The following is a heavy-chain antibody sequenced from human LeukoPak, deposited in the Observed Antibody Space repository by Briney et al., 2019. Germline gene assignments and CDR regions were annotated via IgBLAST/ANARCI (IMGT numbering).Heavy chain of an antibody. Sequence: ASVKVSCKASGYTFTGYYIHWVRQAPGQGLECVGWINPNSGVTSYAQKFQGRVTMTRDTSISTAYMELSRLRSDDTAVYYCARGGSGSYFSWLDPWGQGTLVTVSS. CDR1: GYTFTGYY. CDR2: INPNSGVT. J-gene: IGHJ5*02. CDR3: ARGGSGSYFSWLDP. V-gene: IGHV1-2*02. D-gene: IGHD3-10*01.